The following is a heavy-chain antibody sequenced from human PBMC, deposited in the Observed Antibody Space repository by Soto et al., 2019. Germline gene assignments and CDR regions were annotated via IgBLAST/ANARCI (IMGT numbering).Heavy chain of an antibody. V-gene: IGHV1-8*01. CDR3: ARAYHLVPKF. CDR2: MNPGSGNS. Sequence: QVHLVQSGAEVRKPGASVRVSCKTSGYTFTHFDIHWVRQATGQGLEWVGWMNPGSGNSGFTQRFQGRVSMTRNASMSTAYMEIHSLTSADTAIYYCARAYHLVPKFWGQGTLVTVSS. D-gene: IGHD2-15*01. J-gene: IGHJ4*02. CDR1: GYTFTHFD.